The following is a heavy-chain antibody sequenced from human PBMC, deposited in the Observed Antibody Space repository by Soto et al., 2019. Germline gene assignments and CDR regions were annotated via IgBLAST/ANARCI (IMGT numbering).Heavy chain of an antibody. J-gene: IGHJ6*02. CDR1: GASISGGGYF. Sequence: QVQLQESGPGLVKPSQTLSLTCSVSGASISGGGYFWSWIRQRPGKGLEWIGNIFFSGPTHYNPTLTSRVSISVDTSKNQFSLKVNSVIAADTAVYFCARDTTSSNMDVWGQGTTVTVSS. CDR3: ARDTTSSNMDV. CDR2: IFFSGPT. D-gene: IGHD2-2*01. V-gene: IGHV4-31*03.